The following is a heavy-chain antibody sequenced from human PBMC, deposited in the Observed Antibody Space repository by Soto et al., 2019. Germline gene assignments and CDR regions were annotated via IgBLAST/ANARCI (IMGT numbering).Heavy chain of an antibody. CDR2: IYPGDSDT. CDR1: GYSFTSYW. Sequence: GESLKISCKGSGYSFTSYWIGWVRQMPGKGLEWMGIIYPGDSDTRYSPSFQGQVTISADKSISTAYLQWSSLKASDTAMYYCARPLYCGGDCSSLDAFDIWGQGTMVTVSS. D-gene: IGHD2-21*02. V-gene: IGHV5-51*01. J-gene: IGHJ3*02. CDR3: ARPLYCGGDCSSLDAFDI.